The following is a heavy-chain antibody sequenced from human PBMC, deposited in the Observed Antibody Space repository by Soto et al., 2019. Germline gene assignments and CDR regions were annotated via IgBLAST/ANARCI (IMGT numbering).Heavy chain of an antibody. CDR2: VNSDESNR. J-gene: IGHJ4*02. D-gene: IGHD6-13*01. CDR1: GFTFSNYW. V-gene: IGHV3-74*01. Sequence: GGSLRLSCAASGFTFSNYWMHWVRQAPGKGLVWVSRVNSDESNRNYADSVKGRFTISRDNAKNTLYLQMNSLRVEDMAVYYCARGRSSSLDYWGQGTLVTVSS. CDR3: ARGRSSSLDY.